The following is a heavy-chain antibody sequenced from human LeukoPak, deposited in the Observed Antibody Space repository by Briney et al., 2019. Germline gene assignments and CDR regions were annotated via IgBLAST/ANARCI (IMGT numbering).Heavy chain of an antibody. CDR3: ARLGDYGDYSPVY. CDR2: INPNSGGT. V-gene: IGHV1-2*02. D-gene: IGHD4-17*01. J-gene: IGHJ4*02. Sequence: ASVKVSCKASGYTFTGYYMHWVRQAPGQGLEWMGWINPNSGGTNYAQKFQGRVTMTRDTSISTAYMELSRLRSDDTAVYYCARLGDYGDYSPVYWGQGTLVTVSS. CDR1: GYTFTGYY.